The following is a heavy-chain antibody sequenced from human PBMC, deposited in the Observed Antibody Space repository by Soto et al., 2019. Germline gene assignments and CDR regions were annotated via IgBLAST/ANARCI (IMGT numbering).Heavy chain of an antibody. J-gene: IGHJ5*02. D-gene: IGHD3-22*01. Sequence: PSETLSLTCTVSGGSISSYFWSWIRQPPGKGLEWIGYIYYIGTTNYNPSLKSRVTISTDTSKNQFSLRLSSVTAADTAVYYCARANRPITMTYLNWFDPWGQGTLVTVSS. CDR1: GGSISSYF. CDR2: IYYIGTT. V-gene: IGHV4-59*08. CDR3: ARANRPITMTYLNWFDP.